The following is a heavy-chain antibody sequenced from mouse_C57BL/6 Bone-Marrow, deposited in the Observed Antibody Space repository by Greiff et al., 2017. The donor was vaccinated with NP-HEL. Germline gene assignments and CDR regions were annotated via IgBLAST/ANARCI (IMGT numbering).Heavy chain of an antibody. CDR1: GFSLTSYG. V-gene: IGHV2-2*01. CDR2: IWRGGST. CDR3: ARRGTGDYAMDY. D-gene: IGHD3-3*01. J-gene: IGHJ4*01. Sequence: QVQLKESGPGLVQPSQSLSITCTVSGFSLTSYGVHWVRQSPGKGLEWLGVIWRGGSTDYNAAFISRLSISKDNSKSQVFFKMNSLQADDTAIYYCARRGTGDYAMDYWGQGTSVTVSS.